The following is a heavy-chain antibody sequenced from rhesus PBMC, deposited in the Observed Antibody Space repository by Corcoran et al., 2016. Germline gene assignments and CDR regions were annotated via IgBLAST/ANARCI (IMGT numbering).Heavy chain of an antibody. D-gene: IGHD3-3*01. CDR3: ARGGRNIWTGYYNWYFDY. CDR1: GYSISSGYG. Sequence: QVQLQESGPGLVKPSETLSLTCAVSGYSISSGYGWSWIRQPPGKGLGWIGYISYSGSSYYTPSFKSRVTISIDTSKNQFSLKLSSVTAADTAVYYCARGGRNIWTGYYNWYFDYWGQGVLVTVSS. J-gene: IGHJ4*01. V-gene: IGHV4-127*01. CDR2: ISYSGSS.